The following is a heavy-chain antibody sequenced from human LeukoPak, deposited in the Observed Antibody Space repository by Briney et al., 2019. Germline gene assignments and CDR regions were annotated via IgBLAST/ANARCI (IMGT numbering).Heavy chain of an antibody. CDR3: ARVAPDNWFDP. J-gene: IGHJ5*02. D-gene: IGHD5-12*01. CDR2: IYYSGST. Sequence: SETLSLTCTVSGGSISSGGYYWSWIRQHPGKGLEWIGYIYYSGSTYYNPSLKNRLTISVDTSKNQFSLKLNSVTAADTAVYYCARVAPDNWFDPWGQGTLVTVSS. CDR1: GGSISSGGYY. V-gene: IGHV4-31*03.